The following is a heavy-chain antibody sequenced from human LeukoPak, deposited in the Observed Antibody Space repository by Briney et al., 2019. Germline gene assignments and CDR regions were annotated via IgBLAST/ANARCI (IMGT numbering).Heavy chain of an antibody. V-gene: IGHV4-4*02. D-gene: IGHD2-15*01. CDR1: GGSISSSNW. CDR2: MYHSGST. Sequence: PSETLSLTCAVSGGSISSSNWWSWVRQPPGKGLEWIGEMYHSGSTNYNPSLKSRVTISVDTSKNQFSLKLSSVTAADTAVYYCAGLVVVAAKGHYYYYMDVWGKGTTVTISS. J-gene: IGHJ6*03. CDR3: AGLVVVAAKGHYYYYMDV.